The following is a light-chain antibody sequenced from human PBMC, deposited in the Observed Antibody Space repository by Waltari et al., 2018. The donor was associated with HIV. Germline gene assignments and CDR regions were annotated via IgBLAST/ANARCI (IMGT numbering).Light chain of an antibody. Sequence: DIQMTQSPSSLSASIGDRVTITCQASQDIRNFLNWYQQKPGKAPELLIHDASNLETGVPSRFSGSGSGTHFILTISGLQPEDIATYFCQHYDGLPITFGPGTKLEVK. J-gene: IGKJ3*01. CDR1: QDIRNF. CDR2: DAS. CDR3: QHYDGLPIT. V-gene: IGKV1-33*01.